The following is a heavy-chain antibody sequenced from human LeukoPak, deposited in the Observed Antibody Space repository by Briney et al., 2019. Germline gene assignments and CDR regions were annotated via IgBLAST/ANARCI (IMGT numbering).Heavy chain of an antibody. CDR2: IIPILGIA. CDR3: ARAHTSDYGFI. D-gene: IGHD4-17*01. Sequence: SVKVSFKASGGTFSSYAISWVRQAPGQGLEWMGSIIPILGIANYAQKFQGRVTITADKSTGTAYMELSSMRSEDTAVYYCARAHTSDYGFIWGQGTLVTVS. V-gene: IGHV1-69*04. J-gene: IGHJ4*02. CDR1: GGTFSSYA.